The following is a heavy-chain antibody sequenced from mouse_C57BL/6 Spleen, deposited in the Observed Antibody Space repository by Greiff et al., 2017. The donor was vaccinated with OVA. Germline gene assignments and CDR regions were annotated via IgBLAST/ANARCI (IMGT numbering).Heavy chain of an antibody. D-gene: IGHD3-3*01. CDR3: TTGWGFDY. V-gene: IGHV14-4*01. Sequence: VQLQQSGAELVRPGASVKLSCTASGFNIKDDYMHWVKQRPEQGLEWIGWIDPENGDTEYASKYQGKATITADTSSNTAYLQLSSLTSEDTAVYYCTTGWGFDYWGQGTTLTVSS. CDR1: GFNIKDDY. J-gene: IGHJ2*01. CDR2: IDPENGDT.